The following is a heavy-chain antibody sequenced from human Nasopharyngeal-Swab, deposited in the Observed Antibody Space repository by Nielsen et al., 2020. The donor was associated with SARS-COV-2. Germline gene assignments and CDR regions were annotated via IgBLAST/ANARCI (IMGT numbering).Heavy chain of an antibody. Sequence: GESLKIPCAASGFTFSSFGMHWVRQAPGKGLEWVAVISNGGRFEYNADSVKGRFTISRDDSGNTLYLQMNSLRVDDTAVYYCVREVWAQQGTGAFDIWGQGTMVTVSS. CDR3: VREVWAQQGTGAFDI. V-gene: IGHV3-30*03. CDR2: ISNGGRFE. J-gene: IGHJ3*02. D-gene: IGHD1-26*01. CDR1: GFTFSSFG.